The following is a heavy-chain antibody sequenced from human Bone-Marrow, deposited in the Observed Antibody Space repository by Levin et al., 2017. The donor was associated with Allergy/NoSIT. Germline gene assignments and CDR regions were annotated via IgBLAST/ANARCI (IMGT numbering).Heavy chain of an antibody. CDR3: ARDPMTCSGGSCYHFDY. D-gene: IGHD2-15*01. J-gene: IGHJ4*02. Sequence: ETLSLTCAASGFTFSNYNMHWVRQAPGKGLEWVSSISISGNHIYYADSVKGRFTISRGNAKNSLYLQMNDLTAEDTAMYYCARDPMTCSGGSCYHFDYWGQGTLVTVSS. CDR2: ISISGNHI. V-gene: IGHV3-21*01. CDR1: GFTFSNYN.